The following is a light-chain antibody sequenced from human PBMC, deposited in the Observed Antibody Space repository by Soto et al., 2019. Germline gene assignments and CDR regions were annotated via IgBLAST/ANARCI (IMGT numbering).Light chain of an antibody. V-gene: IGKV3-20*01. CDR3: QQYGSSPQT. J-gene: IGKJ1*01. CDR2: AAS. CDR1: QSVSSNY. Sequence: EVLMTQSPATLSVSPGERATLSCSASQSVSSNYLAWFQQKPGQVPRLLIYAASSRATGIPDRFSGSGSGTDFTLTISRLEPEDFAVYYCQQYGSSPQTFSHGTKVDIK.